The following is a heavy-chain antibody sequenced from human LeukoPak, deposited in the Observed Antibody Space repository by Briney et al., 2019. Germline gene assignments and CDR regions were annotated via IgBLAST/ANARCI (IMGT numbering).Heavy chain of an antibody. CDR3: ARPGGLANYYYYYMDV. CDR1: GGSISSGSYY. D-gene: IGHD3-10*01. CDR2: IYTSGRT. J-gene: IGHJ6*03. Sequence: SQTLSLTCTVSGGSISSGSYYWSWVRQPAGKGLEWIGRIYTSGRTYYNPSLKSRVTISVETSKNQFSLKLSSVTAADTAVYYCARPGGLANYYYYYMDVWGKGTTVTVSS. V-gene: IGHV4-61*02.